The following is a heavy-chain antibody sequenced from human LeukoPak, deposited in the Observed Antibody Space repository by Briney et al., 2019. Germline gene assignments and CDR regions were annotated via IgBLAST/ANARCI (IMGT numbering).Heavy chain of an antibody. CDR2: ISWDGGST. J-gene: IGHJ6*04. CDR1: GFTFDDYA. CDR3: AKPSSGWSSMDV. D-gene: IGHD6-19*01. Sequence: GGSLRPSCAASGFTFDDYAMHWVRQAPGKGLEWVSLISWDGGSTYYADSVKGRFTISRDNSKNSLYLQMNSLRAEDTALYYCAKPSSGWSSMDVWGKGTAVTVSS. V-gene: IGHV3-43D*03.